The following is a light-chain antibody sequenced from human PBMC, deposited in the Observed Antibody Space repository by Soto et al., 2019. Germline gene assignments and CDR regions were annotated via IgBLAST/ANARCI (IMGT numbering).Light chain of an antibody. CDR3: AAWDDSLNDWV. CDR1: SSNIGSNT. V-gene: IGLV1-44*01. J-gene: IGLJ3*02. Sequence: QAVLTQPPSASGTPGQRVTISCSGSSSNIGSNTVDWYQQLPGTAPKLLIYRNNQRPSGVPDRFSGSKSGTSASLAISGLQSEDEADDYCAAWDDSLNDWVFGGGTKLTVL. CDR2: RNN.